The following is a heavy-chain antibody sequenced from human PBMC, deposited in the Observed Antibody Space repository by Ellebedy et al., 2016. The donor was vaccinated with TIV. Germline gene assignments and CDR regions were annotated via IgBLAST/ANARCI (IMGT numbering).Heavy chain of an antibody. CDR2: FGVSGNFI. J-gene: IGHJ6*03. CDR1: DFIFKTYT. Sequence: GESLKISXVASDFIFKTYTINWVRQAPGKGLECVASFGVSGNFISHADSVKGRFTVSTDNAKHSLYLQLNSLRAEDTAVYYCARRDYYVYHLAVWGKGTTVTVSS. D-gene: IGHD5/OR15-5a*01. CDR3: ARRDYYVYHLAV. V-gene: IGHV3-21*01.